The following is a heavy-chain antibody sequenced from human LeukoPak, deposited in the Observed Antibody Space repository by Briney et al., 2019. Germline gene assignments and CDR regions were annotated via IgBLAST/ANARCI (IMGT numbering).Heavy chain of an antibody. V-gene: IGHV4-34*01. D-gene: IGHD4-17*01. J-gene: IGHJ4*02. Sequence: SETLSHTCAVSGGSFSGYYWTWIRQPPGKRLEWIGEINHSGSANYSPSLSSRVTISLDMSENQFSLKLTSVTAADTAVYYCARGQGTVTTHWGQGTLVTVSS. CDR3: ARGQGTVTTH. CDR1: GGSFSGYY. CDR2: INHSGSA.